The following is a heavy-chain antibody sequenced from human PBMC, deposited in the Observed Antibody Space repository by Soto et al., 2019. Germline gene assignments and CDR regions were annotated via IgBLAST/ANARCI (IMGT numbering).Heavy chain of an antibody. CDR1: GGSISSSSYY. CDR2: IYYSGST. V-gene: IGHV4-39*01. D-gene: IGHD3-22*01. CDR3: ARLRTDSSGYEFDY. Sequence: PSETLSLTCPVSGGSISSSSYYWGWIRQPPGKGLEWIGSIYYSGSTYYNPSLKSRVTISVDTSKNQFSLKLSSVTAADTAVYYCARLRTDSSGYEFDYWGQGTLVTVSS. J-gene: IGHJ4*02.